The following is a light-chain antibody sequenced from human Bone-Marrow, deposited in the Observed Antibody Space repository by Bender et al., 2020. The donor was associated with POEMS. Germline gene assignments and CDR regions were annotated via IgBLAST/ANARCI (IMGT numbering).Light chain of an antibody. CDR2: GND. J-gene: IGLJ3*02. CDR3: SAWDGILSGWV. V-gene: IGLV1-44*01. Sequence: QSVLTQPPSASGTPGQRVTISCSGSSSNIGGNAVNWWQQLPGTAPKLLIYGNDQRPSGVPDRFSGSKSGTSASLAISGLHSEDEADYFCSAWDGILSGWVFGGGTELTVL. CDR1: SSNIGGNA.